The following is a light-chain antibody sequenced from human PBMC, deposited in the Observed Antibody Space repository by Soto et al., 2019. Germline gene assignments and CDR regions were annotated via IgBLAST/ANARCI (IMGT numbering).Light chain of an antibody. CDR1: SSNIETNP. CDR3: GNCDDILRAGV. V-gene: IGLV1-51*01. J-gene: IGLJ2*01. CDR2: NDD. Sequence: QSVLTQPPSVSAAPGQKVTISCTGSSSNIETNPVSYYRHIPETAPKLHVHNDDKRPSGIPDRFSRSKSGTSATLGITGLQAGDEADYSCGNCDDILRAGVFGGGTKVTVL.